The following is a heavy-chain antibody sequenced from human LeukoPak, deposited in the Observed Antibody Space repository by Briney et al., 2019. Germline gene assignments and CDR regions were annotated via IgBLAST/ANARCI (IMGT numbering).Heavy chain of an antibody. CDR2: ISSSSSYI. V-gene: IGHV3-21*01. CDR3: ARDDTIVAVAASDSGFDY. Sequence: GGSLRLSCAASGFTFSSYSMNWVRQAPGKGLEWVSSISSSSSYIYYADSVKGRFTISRDNAKNSLYLQMNSLRAEDTAVYYCARDDTIVAVAASDSGFDYWGQGTLVTVSS. J-gene: IGHJ4*02. CDR1: GFTFSSYS. D-gene: IGHD2-15*01.